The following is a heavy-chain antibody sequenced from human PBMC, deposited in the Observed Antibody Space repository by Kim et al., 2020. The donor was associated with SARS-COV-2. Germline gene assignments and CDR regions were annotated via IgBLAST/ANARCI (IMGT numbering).Heavy chain of an antibody. Sequence: GGSLRLSCAASGFSFSTCAMSCVRQAPGRGLEWVSTISASGDRTYYADSVRGRFTISRDNTKNTLFLQVNSLRAEDTALYYCAKEEITGTQVFWALGTL. CDR2: ISASGDRT. V-gene: IGHV3-23*01. CDR3: AKEEITGTQVF. D-gene: IGHD1-7*01. J-gene: IGHJ4*01. CDR1: GFSFSTCA.